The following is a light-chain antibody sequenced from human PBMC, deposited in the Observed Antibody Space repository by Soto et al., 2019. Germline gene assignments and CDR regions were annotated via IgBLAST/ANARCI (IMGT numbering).Light chain of an antibody. V-gene: IGLV2-23*02. J-gene: IGLJ1*01. CDR1: SSDVGRHNL. CDR2: EVN. Sequence: QSALTQPASVSGSPGQSITISCTGTSSDVGRHNLVSWYQQRPGQVPKLIIYEVNTRPSGVSNRFSASKSGSTASLTISGLQAEDEADYFCCSFVGSGTFNVFGTGTKLTVL. CDR3: CSFVGSGTFNV.